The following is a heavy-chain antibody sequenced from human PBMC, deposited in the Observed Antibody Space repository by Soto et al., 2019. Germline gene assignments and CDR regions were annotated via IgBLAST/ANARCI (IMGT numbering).Heavy chain of an antibody. D-gene: IGHD6-13*01. CDR1: GFTFSSYA. CDR3: AKAKGSSWYSALDI. J-gene: IGHJ3*02. CDR2: ISGSGDST. V-gene: IGHV3-23*01. Sequence: EVQLLESGGGLVQPGGSLRLSCAASGFTFSSYAMSCVRQAPGKGLEWVSVISGSGDSTFYTDSVKGRFTISRDNSKNTLYLQMNSLRAEDMAVYYCAKAKGSSWYSALDIWGQGTMVTVSS.